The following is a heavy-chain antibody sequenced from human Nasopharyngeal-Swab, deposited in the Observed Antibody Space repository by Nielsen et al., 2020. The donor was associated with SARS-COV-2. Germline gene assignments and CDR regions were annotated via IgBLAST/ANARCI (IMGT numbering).Heavy chain of an antibody. CDR2: IYYSGST. CDR3: ARLPTIFGVVISADYYYYGMDV. J-gene: IGHJ6*02. D-gene: IGHD3-3*01. V-gene: IGHV4-59*08. Sequence: RQAPGKGLEWIGYIYYSGSTIYNPSLKSRVTISVDTSKNQFSLKLSSVTAADTAVYYCARLPTIFGVVISADYYYYGMDVWGQGTTVTVSS.